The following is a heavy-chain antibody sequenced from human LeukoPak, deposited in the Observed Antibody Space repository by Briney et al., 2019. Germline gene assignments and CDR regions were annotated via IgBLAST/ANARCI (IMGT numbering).Heavy chain of an antibody. CDR2: TYYRSKWYN. J-gene: IGHJ6*02. Sequence: SQTLSLTCAISGDSVSSNSAAWNWIRQSPSRGLEWLGRTYYRSKWYNDYAVSVKSRITINPDTSKNQFSLQLNSVTPEDTAVYYCARVPYYYDSSGYYTFNYYYYYGMDVWGQGTTVTVSS. V-gene: IGHV6-1*01. D-gene: IGHD3-22*01. CDR1: GDSVSSNSAA. CDR3: ARVPYYYDSSGYYTFNYYYYYGMDV.